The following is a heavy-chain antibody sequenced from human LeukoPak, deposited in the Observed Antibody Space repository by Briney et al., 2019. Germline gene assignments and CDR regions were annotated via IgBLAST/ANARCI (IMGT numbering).Heavy chain of an antibody. D-gene: IGHD3-3*01. CDR1: GGSFSGYY. J-gene: IGHJ4*02. CDR2: INHSGST. Sequence: SETLSLTCAVYGGSFSGYYWSWIRQPPGKGLEWIGEINHSGSTNYNPSLKSRVTISVDTSKNQFSLKLSSVTAADTAVYYCARRTYYDFWSGYYTSSFDYWGQGTLFTVSS. CDR3: ARRTYYDFWSGYYTSSFDY. V-gene: IGHV4-34*01.